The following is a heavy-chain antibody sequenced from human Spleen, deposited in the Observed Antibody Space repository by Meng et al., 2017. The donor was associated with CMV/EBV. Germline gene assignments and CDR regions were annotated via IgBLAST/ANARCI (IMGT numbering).Heavy chain of an antibody. J-gene: IGHJ4*02. V-gene: IGHV3-21*01. CDR1: GFTFNNFG. Sequence: GESLKISCVVSGFTFNNFGMSWVRQAPGKGLEWVSSISSGGDYIYHADSVKGRFAISRDDAKNSLYLQMNTLGAEDTAVYFCARGDDGYCFSTRCYTPFSLWGQGTLVTVSS. D-gene: IGHD2-2*02. CDR3: ARGDDGYCFSTRCYTPFSL. CDR2: ISSGGDYI.